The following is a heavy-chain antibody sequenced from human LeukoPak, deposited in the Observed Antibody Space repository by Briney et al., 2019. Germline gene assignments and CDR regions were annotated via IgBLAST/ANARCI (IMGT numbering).Heavy chain of an antibody. D-gene: IGHD2-15*01. CDR1: EFTLSHYA. CDR2: IGGGGGST. Sequence: PGGSLRLSCSMSEFTLSHYAMSWVRQAPGKGLEWVSTIGGGGGSTDYTDSVKGRFTISRDNSKNTLYLQMNSLGAEDTAVYYCAKGHRYCTSGNCNSAVDYWGQGTLVTVSS. J-gene: IGHJ4*02. V-gene: IGHV3-23*01. CDR3: AKGHRYCTSGNCNSAVDY.